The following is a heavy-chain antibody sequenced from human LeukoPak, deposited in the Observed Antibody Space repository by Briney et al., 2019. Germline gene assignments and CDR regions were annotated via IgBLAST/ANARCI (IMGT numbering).Heavy chain of an antibody. V-gene: IGHV3-30-3*01. CDR2: ISYDGSNK. CDR3: ARDNFEGNTYYFDY. Sequence: GRSLRLSCAASGFTFSSYAMHWVRQAPGKGLEWVAVISYDGSNKYYADSVKGRFTISRDNSKNTLYLQMNSLRAEDTAVYYCARDNFEGNTYYFDYWGQGTLVTVS. CDR1: GFTFSSYA. J-gene: IGHJ4*02. D-gene: IGHD1-20*01.